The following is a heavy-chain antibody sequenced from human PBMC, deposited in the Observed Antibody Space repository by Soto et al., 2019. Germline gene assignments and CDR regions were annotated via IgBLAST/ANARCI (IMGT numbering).Heavy chain of an antibody. D-gene: IGHD6-13*01. J-gene: IGHJ4*02. V-gene: IGHV4-59*01. Sequence: SETLSLTCTVSGGSMRNYFWTWIRQPPGKGLEWIGYTHYSGTTSFFPSYNPSLRSRVTISEDTSKNQFSLKLLSVTTADTAVYFCAAGEASSRNLAPYYLDFWGQGTLVTVSS. CDR1: GGSMRNYF. CDR3: AAGEASSRNLAPYYLDF. CDR2: THYSGTT.